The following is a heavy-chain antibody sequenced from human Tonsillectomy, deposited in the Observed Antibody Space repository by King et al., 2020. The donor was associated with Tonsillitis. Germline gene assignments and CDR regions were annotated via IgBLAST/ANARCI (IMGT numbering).Heavy chain of an antibody. CDR1: GYTFNTYW. J-gene: IGHJ4*02. CDR2: IYPDDSDT. Sequence: EVQLVESGAEVKKPGQSLRISCKGSGYTFNTYWIGWVRQMPGKGLEWMGVIYPDDSDTKYSPSFQGQVTLSADRSIDTAYLQWNSLKASDTALYYCARLFSHVDETSTSPPYHVDYWGRGTLVTVSS. CDR3: ARLFSHVDETSTSPPYHVDY. V-gene: IGHV5-51*03. D-gene: IGHD5/OR15-5a*01.